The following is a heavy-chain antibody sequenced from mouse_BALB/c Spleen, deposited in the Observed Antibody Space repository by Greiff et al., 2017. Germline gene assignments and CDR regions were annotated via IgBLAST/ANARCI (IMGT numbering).Heavy chain of an antibody. J-gene: IGHJ3*01. D-gene: IGHD2-4*01. Sequence: EVKLVESGGGLVKPGGSLKLSCAASGFAFSRYDMSWVRQTPEQRLAWVAYISSGGGSTYYPDTVKGRFTISSDNAKNTLYLQMSSLKSEDTAMYYCAYDYDEAWFAYWGQGTLVTVAA. CDR3: AYDYDEAWFAY. CDR1: GFAFSRYD. V-gene: IGHV5-12-1*01. CDR2: ISSGGGST.